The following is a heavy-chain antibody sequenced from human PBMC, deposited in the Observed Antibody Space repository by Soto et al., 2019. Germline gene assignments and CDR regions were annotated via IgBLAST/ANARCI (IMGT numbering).Heavy chain of an antibody. Sequence: QVHLVQSGAEVKKPGASVKVSCKGSGYAFTTYGITWVRQAPGQGLEWMGWISAHNGNTNYAQKLQGRVTVTRDTSKSTAYMELRSLRSDDTAEYYCARGRYGDYWGQGALVTVSS. CDR2: ISAHNGNT. J-gene: IGHJ4*02. V-gene: IGHV1-18*01. CDR1: GYAFTTYG. D-gene: IGHD1-1*01. CDR3: ARGRYGDY.